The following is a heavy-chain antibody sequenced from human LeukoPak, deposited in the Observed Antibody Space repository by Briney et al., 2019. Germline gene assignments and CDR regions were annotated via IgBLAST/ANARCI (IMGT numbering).Heavy chain of an antibody. V-gene: IGHV4-39*01. Sequence: SQTLSLTCTVSGGSISSTGYCWSWIRQPPGKGLEWIGEINHGGSTNYNPSLKSRVTISIDTSKNQFSLKLSSVTAADTAFYYCARYLDYGGNSRVFQHWGQGTLVTVSS. CDR3: ARYLDYGGNSRVFQH. J-gene: IGHJ1*01. D-gene: IGHD4-23*01. CDR1: GGSISSTGYC. CDR2: INHGGST.